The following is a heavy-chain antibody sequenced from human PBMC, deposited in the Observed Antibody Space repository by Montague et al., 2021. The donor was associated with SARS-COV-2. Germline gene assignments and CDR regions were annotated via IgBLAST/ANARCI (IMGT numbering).Heavy chain of an antibody. V-gene: IGHV3-9*01. CDR2: ISWNSGSI. CDR1: GFTFDDYA. Sequence: SLRLSCAASGFTFDDYAMHWVRQAPGKGLEWVSGISWNSGSIGYADSVKGRFTISRDNAKNSLYLQMNSLRAEDTALCYCAKFPQRNYDILIDDAFDIWGQGTMVTVSS. CDR3: AKFPQRNYDILIDDAFDI. J-gene: IGHJ3*02. D-gene: IGHD3-9*01.